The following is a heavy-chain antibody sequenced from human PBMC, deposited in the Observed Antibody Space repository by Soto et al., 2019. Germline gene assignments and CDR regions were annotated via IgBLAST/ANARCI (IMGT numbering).Heavy chain of an antibody. CDR1: GGTFSNSA. CDR3: ATDKDLLQLGGNNYYIVDV. Sequence: QVQLEQSGAEVKKPGSSVKVSCKASGGTFSNSAISWVRQAPGQGLESMGGIMPIFRTPDYDQKFQGRVTIIADEAPTTAYMELSGLRSADTAVYYCATDKDLLQLGGNNYYIVDVWGQGTTVTVSS. D-gene: IGHD1-26*01. V-gene: IGHV1-69*12. J-gene: IGHJ6*02. CDR2: IMPIFRTP.